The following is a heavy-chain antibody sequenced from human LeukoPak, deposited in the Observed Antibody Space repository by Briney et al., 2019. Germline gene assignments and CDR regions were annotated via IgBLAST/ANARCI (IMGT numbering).Heavy chain of an antibody. CDR2: ISAYNGNT. CDR1: GYTCTSYG. V-gene: IGHV1-18*01. Sequence: AAVKVSFKGTGYTCTSYGISWVRPAPGQGGEGVGFISAYNGNTNYAQKLQGRVIITTDTSTSTAYMKLRSRRSDDTALYYGATDYIAEAGIFYYGMDVWGQGTTVTVSS. D-gene: IGHD6-13*01. J-gene: IGHJ6*02. CDR3: ATDYIAEAGIFYYGMDV.